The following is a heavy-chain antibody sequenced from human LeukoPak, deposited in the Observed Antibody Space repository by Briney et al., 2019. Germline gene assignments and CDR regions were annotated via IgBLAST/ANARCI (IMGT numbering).Heavy chain of an antibody. CDR3: ARDGYSSSWDGYFDY. J-gene: IGHJ4*02. CDR1: GFTFSSYG. V-gene: IGHV3-33*01. D-gene: IGHD6-13*01. Sequence: GGSLRLSCAAYGFTFSSYGMHWVRQAPGKGLEWVAVIWYDGSNKYYADSVKGRFTISRDNSKNTLYLQMNSLRAEDTAVYYCARDGYSSSWDGYFDYWGQGTLVTVSS. CDR2: IWYDGSNK.